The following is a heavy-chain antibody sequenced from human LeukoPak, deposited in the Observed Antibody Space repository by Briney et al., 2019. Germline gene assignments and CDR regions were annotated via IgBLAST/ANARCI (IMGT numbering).Heavy chain of an antibody. CDR1: GFTFSSYS. D-gene: IGHD6-13*01. V-gene: IGHV3-48*01. J-gene: IGHJ5*02. CDR2: ISSSSSTI. CDR3: AKDLPEQQLVQGYNWFDP. Sequence: GGSLRLSCAASGFTFSSYSMNWVRQAPGKGLEWVSYISSSSSTIYYADSVKGRFTISRDNSKNTLYLQMNSLRAEDTAVYYCAKDLPEQQLVQGYNWFDPWGQGTLVTVSS.